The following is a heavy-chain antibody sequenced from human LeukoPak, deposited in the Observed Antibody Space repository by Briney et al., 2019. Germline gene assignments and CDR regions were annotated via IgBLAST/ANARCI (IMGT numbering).Heavy chain of an antibody. D-gene: IGHD1-1*01. Sequence: KSGGSLRLSCAASGFTFSSHGMSWVRQAPGKGLEWVGRIKSKTDGGTADYAAPVKDRFTISRDDSKNTVNLQMNSLKTEDSGVYSCTTDQGGWNGLDYWGQGTLVTVSS. CDR3: TTDQGGWNGLDY. J-gene: IGHJ4*02. CDR1: GFTFSSHG. CDR2: IKSKTDGGTA. V-gene: IGHV3-15*01.